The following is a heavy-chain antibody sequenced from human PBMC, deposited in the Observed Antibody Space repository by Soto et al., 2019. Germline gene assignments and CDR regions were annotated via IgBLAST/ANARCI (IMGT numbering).Heavy chain of an antibody. CDR2: IYYSGST. CDR3: AREGYCSSTSCPYNWFDP. D-gene: IGHD2-2*01. J-gene: IGHJ5*02. V-gene: IGHV4-59*01. Sequence: SETLSLTCTVSGGSISSYYWSWIRQPPGTGLEWIGYIYYSGSTNYNPSLKSRVTISVDTSKNQFSLKLSSVTAADTAVYYCAREGYCSSTSCPYNWFDPWGQGTLVTVSS. CDR1: GGSISSYY.